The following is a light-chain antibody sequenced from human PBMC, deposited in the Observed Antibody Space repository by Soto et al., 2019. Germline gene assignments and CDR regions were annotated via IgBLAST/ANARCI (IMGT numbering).Light chain of an antibody. CDR2: GAS. CDR1: QSVGSD. Sequence: EIVMTQSPATLSVSPGEGATLSCRASQSVGSDLAWYQQRPGQAPRLLIYGASNRATGFPARFSGSGSGTDFTLTISSLQSEDLAVYFCQQYNNWPLTFGEGTKVEIK. V-gene: IGKV3-15*01. CDR3: QQYNNWPLT. J-gene: IGKJ4*01.